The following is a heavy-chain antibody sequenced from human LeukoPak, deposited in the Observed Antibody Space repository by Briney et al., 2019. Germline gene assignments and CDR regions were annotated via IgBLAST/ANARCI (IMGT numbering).Heavy chain of an antibody. CDR3: ARDKRHSYGRYFDH. J-gene: IGHJ4*02. D-gene: IGHD5-18*01. V-gene: IGHV4-59*01. Sequence: SETMSLTCSVSGDSISTYHWNWIRKPPGKGLEWIGYMQSTRNSNYNPSLKSRVSMSIETSKNRIVLNLSSVTAADTAVYYCARDKRHSYGRYFDHWGQGLLVTVSS. CDR1: GDSISTYH. CDR2: MQSTRNS.